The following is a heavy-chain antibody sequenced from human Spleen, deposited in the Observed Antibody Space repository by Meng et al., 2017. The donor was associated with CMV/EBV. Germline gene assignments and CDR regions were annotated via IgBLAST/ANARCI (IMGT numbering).Heavy chain of an antibody. CDR2: IKSETDGGTT. V-gene: IGHV3-15*01. CDR1: GFIFSNAW. CDR3: STGLRGDGLDV. J-gene: IGHJ6*02. Sequence: GGSLRLSCAASGFIFSNAWMNWVRQAPGKGLEWVGRIKSETDGGTTNYAAPVKGRFTISRDDSKNTLYLQLNSLRTEDTAVYYCSTGLRGDGLDVWGQGTTVTVSS. D-gene: IGHD3-16*01.